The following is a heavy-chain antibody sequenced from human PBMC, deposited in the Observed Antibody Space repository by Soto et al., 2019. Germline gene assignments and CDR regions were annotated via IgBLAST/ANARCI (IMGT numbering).Heavy chain of an antibody. D-gene: IGHD1-26*01. CDR1: GYTFTDYY. CDR3: ARAGVAAPRSGEYAMDV. J-gene: IGHJ6*02. V-gene: IGHV1-2*02. Sequence: GASVKVSCKASGYTFTDYYVHWVRQAPGQGLEWMGWINPKSGGTKFAQKFQGRVTMIRDTSINTVYMEMSSLIFDDTAVYYCARAGVAAPRSGEYAMDVWGQGTTVTVSS. CDR2: INPKSGGT.